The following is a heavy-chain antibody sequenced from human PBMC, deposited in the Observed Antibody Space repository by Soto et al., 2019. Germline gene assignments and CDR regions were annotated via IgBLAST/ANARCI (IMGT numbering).Heavy chain of an antibody. CDR2: IYYSGST. V-gene: IGHV4-31*03. D-gene: IGHD3-22*01. CDR3: ARVTTGYYNSSGYFDWYFDL. J-gene: IGHJ2*01. Sequence: SETLSLTCTVSGGSISSGGYYWSWIRQHPGKGLEWIGYIYYSGSTYYNPSLKSRVTISVDRSKNQFSLKLSSVTAADTAVYNCARVTTGYYNSSGYFDWYFDLWGRGTLVTVS. CDR1: GGSISSGGYY.